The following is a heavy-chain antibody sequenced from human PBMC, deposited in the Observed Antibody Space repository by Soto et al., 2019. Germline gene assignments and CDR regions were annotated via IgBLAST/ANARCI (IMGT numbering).Heavy chain of an antibody. CDR3: ARGQAFSDCFDH. CDR2: IYSSGSP. CDR1: GGSINSCC. V-gene: IGHV4-4*07. J-gene: IGHJ5*02. D-gene: IGHD3-3*02. Sequence: PSETLSLTCPVSGGSINSCCCTLIRLPAAKGLVLIGRIYSSGSPNYNPSCQSRVKMSLDTSKNQFPWRLTSVRAADTAVYYCARGQAFSDCFDHWGYGASVTVS.